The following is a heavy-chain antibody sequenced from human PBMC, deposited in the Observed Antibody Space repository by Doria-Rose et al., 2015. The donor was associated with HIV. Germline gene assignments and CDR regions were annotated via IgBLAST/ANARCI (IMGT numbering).Heavy chain of an antibody. Sequence: ESGPVLVKPTETLTLTCTVSGVSLSSPGMGVSWIRQPPGKALEWPANIFSDDERSYKTSLKSRLTMSRGTSKSQVVLTMTDMDPVDTATYYCARIKSSRWYHKYYFDFWGQGTLVIVSA. J-gene: IGHJ4*02. CDR2: IFSDDER. D-gene: IGHD6-13*01. V-gene: IGHV2-26*01. CDR1: GVSLSSPGMG. CDR3: ARIKSSRWYHKYYFDF.